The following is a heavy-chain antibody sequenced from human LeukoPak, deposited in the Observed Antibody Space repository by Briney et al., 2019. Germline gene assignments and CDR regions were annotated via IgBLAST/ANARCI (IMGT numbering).Heavy chain of an antibody. CDR2: MHYSGST. Sequence: SSETLSLTCTVSGGSISSYYRSWIRQPPGKGLEWIGYMHYSGSTNYNPSLKSRVTISVDTSKNQFSLKLSSVTAADTAVYYCARWILYSSGSYSDYWGQGTLVTVSS. J-gene: IGHJ4*02. V-gene: IGHV4-59*01. D-gene: IGHD3-10*01. CDR3: ARWILYSSGSYSDY. CDR1: GGSISSYY.